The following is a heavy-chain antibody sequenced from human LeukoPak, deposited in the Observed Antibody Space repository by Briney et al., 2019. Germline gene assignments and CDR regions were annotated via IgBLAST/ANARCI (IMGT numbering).Heavy chain of an antibody. J-gene: IGHJ4*02. V-gene: IGHV4-34*01. CDR2: INHSGST. Sequence: SETLSLTCAVYGGSFSGYYWSWIRQPPGKGLEWIGEINHSGSTKYNPSLKSRVTLSVDTSKKQFSLKLSSVPAADTAVYYCARAYSYDSSGYYYFDYWGQGTLVTVSS. CDR3: ARAYSYDSSGYYYFDY. D-gene: IGHD3-22*01. CDR1: GGSFSGYY.